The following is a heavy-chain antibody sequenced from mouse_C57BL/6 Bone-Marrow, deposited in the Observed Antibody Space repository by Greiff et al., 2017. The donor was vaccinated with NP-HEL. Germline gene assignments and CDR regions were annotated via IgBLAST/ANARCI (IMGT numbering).Heavy chain of an antibody. CDR2: IYPRSGNT. Sequence: QVQLKQSGAELAGPGASVKLSCKASGYTFTSYGISWVKQRTGQGLEWIGEIYPRSGNTYYNEKFKGKATLTAEKSSSTAYMELRSLSSEDSAVYFVARDVDDYAYYCSMDYWGQGTSVTVSS. CDR1: GYTFTSYG. V-gene: IGHV1-81*01. J-gene: IGHJ4*01. D-gene: IGHD2-4*01. CDR3: ARDVDDYAYYCSMDY.